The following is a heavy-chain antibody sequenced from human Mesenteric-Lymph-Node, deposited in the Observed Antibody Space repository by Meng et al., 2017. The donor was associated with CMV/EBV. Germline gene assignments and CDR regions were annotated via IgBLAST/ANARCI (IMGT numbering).Heavy chain of an antibody. CDR3: ARGANILVVPTAMRDAFDI. CDR1: GFTFNYYT. V-gene: IGHV3-30-3*01. J-gene: IGHJ3*02. Sequence: GESLKISCAPSGFTFNYYTMHWVRQAPGKGLEWVAVVSYDGSDDYHADSVRGRFTVSRDNSKNTLYLQMNSLGVEDTATYYCARGANILVVPTAMRDAFDIWGQGAMVTVSS. CDR2: VSYDGSDD. D-gene: IGHD2-2*01.